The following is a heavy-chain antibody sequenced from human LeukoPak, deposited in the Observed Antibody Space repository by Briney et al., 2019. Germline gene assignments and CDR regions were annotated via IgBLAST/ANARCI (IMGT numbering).Heavy chain of an antibody. CDR2: FYPGDSDI. V-gene: IGHV5-51*01. D-gene: IGHD4-17*01. CDR1: GYTFTSYW. Sequence: GASLKISCKSSGYTFTSYWIGWVRQLPGKGLEWMGIFYPGDSDIRYSPSFQGQVTISADKSISTAYLQWSSLKASDTAMYYCTRHGGYGDYLTEYFQHWGQGTLVTVSS. CDR3: TRHGGYGDYLTEYFQH. J-gene: IGHJ1*01.